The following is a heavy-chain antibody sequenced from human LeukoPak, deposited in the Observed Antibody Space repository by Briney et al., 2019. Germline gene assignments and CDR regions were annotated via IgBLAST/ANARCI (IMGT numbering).Heavy chain of an antibody. V-gene: IGHV1-2*02. CDR2: INPNSGGT. CDR1: GYTFTGYY. D-gene: IGHD3/OR15-3a*01. Sequence: ASVKVSCKASGYTFTGYYMHWVRQAPGQGLEWMGWINPNSGGTNYAQKFQGRVTMTRDTSISTAYMELSRLRSDDTAVYYCARDKSFSGTGYYYVDYWGQGTLVTVSS. CDR3: ARDKSFSGTGYYYVDY. J-gene: IGHJ4*02.